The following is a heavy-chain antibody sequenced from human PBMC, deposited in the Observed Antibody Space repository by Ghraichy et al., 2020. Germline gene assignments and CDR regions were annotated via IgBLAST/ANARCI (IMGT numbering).Heavy chain of an antibody. D-gene: IGHD6-13*01. CDR3: ARVARNPGIAAAGNKFDY. V-gene: IGHV3-48*02. J-gene: IGHJ4*02. CDR2: ISSSSSTI. CDR1: GFTFSSYS. Sequence: GGSLRLSCAASGFTFSSYSMNWVRQAPGKGLEWVSYISSSSSTIYYADSVKGRFTISRDNAKNSLYLQMNSLRDEDTAVYYCARVARNPGIAAAGNKFDYWGQGTLVTISS.